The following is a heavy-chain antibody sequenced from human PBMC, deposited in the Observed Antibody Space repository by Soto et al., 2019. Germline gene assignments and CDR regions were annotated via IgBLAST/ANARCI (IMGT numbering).Heavy chain of an antibody. J-gene: IGHJ3*02. V-gene: IGHV3-7*01. CDR1: GFTFSSYW. Sequence: VQLVESGGGLVQPGGSLRLSCAASGFTFSSYWMSWVRQAPGKGLEWVANIKQDGSEKYYVDSVKGRFTISRDNAKNSLYLQMNSLRAEDTAVYYCARDRQYDYIWGSYRYGAFDIWGQGTMVTVSS. D-gene: IGHD3-16*02. CDR3: ARDRQYDYIWGSYRYGAFDI. CDR2: IKQDGSEK.